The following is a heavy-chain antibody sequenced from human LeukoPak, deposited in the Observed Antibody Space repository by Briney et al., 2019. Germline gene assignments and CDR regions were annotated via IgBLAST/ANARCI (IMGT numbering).Heavy chain of an antibody. D-gene: IGHD2-2*01. CDR3: ARGMPAPQGLDAFDI. CDR1: GYTFTGYY. Sequence: GASVKVSCKASGYTFTGYYMHWVRQAPGQGLEWMGWIKPNSGGTNYAQKFQGRVTMTRDTSISTAYMELRRLRSDDTAVYFCARGMPAPQGLDAFDIWAKGQWSPSLQ. CDR2: IKPNSGGT. J-gene: IGHJ3*02. V-gene: IGHV1-2*02.